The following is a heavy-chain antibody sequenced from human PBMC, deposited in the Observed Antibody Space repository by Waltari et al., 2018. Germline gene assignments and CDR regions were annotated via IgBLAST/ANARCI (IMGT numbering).Heavy chain of an antibody. D-gene: IGHD3-22*01. J-gene: IGHJ4*02. CDR1: GFTFDDYA. CDR2: ISWDGGST. Sequence: EVQLVESGGVVVQPGGSLRLSCAASGFTFDDYAMHWVRQAPGKGLEWVSLISWDGGSTYYADSVKGRFTISRDNSKNSLYLQMNSLRAEDTALYYCAKDAYYDSSGYSGIDYWGQGTLVTVSS. V-gene: IGHV3-43D*04. CDR3: AKDAYYDSSGYSGIDY.